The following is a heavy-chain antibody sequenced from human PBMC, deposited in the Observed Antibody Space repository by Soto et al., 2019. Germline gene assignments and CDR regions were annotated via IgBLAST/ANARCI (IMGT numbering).Heavy chain of an antibody. J-gene: IGHJ4*02. D-gene: IGHD3-22*01. Sequence: SETLSLTCTVSGGSVSSGSYYWSWIRQPPGKGLEWIGYIYYSGSTNYNPSLKSRVPISVDTSKNQFSLKLSSVTAADTAVYYCARYDSSGSRSFELDYWGQGTLVTVSS. CDR2: IYYSGST. V-gene: IGHV4-61*01. CDR1: GGSVSSGSYY. CDR3: ARYDSSGSRSFELDY.